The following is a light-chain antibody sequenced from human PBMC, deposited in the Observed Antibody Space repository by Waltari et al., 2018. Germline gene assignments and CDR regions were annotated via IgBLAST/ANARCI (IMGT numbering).Light chain of an antibody. CDR2: TAS. CDR3: LQHHSYPRT. CDR1: QDIRND. Sequence: DIQMTQSPSSLSASVGGRVTIPCQASQDIRNDLGWYQQKQGKAPNRLIYTASNLQSGVPSRFSGSGSGTEFTLTITSLQPEDFATYYCLQHHSYPRTFGPGTKVDIK. V-gene: IGKV1-17*01. J-gene: IGKJ3*01.